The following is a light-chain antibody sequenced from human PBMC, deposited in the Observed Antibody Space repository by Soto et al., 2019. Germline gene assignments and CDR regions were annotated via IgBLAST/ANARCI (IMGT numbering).Light chain of an antibody. J-gene: IGLJ7*01. V-gene: IGLV2-23*02. CDR2: EVS. CDR3: CSYAGSSTLAV. CDR1: SSDVGSYNL. Sequence: QSALTQPASVSGSPGQSITISCTGTSSDVGSYNLVSWYQQHPTKAPKLMIYEVSKRPSGVSNRFSGSKSDNTASLTISGLQAEDKADYYCCSYAGSSTLAVFGGGTQLTVL.